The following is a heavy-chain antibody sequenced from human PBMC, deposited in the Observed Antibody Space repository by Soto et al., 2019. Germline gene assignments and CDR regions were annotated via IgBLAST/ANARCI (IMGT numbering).Heavy chain of an antibody. J-gene: IGHJ5*02. Sequence: ASVKVSCKASGYTFTSYAMHWVRQAPGQRLEWMGWINAGNGNTKYSQKFQGRVTITRDTSASTAYMELSSLRSEDTAVYYCVRVKAYNWFDPWGQGTLVTVSS. CDR1: GYTFTSYA. CDR3: VRVKAYNWFDP. V-gene: IGHV1-3*01. CDR2: INAGNGNT.